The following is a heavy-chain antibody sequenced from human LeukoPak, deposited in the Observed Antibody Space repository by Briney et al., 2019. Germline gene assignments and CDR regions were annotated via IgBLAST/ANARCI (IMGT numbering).Heavy chain of an antibody. Sequence: PGGSLRLSCVASGFTFSSYAMSWVRQAPWKGLEWVSAISGSVGSTYYADSVKGRFTISRDNSKNTLYLQMNSLRAEDTAVYYCAKDLPDSGIAVALDYWGQGTLVTVSS. V-gene: IGHV3-23*01. CDR1: GFTFSSYA. CDR2: ISGSVGST. CDR3: AKDLPDSGIAVALDY. D-gene: IGHD6-19*01. J-gene: IGHJ4*02.